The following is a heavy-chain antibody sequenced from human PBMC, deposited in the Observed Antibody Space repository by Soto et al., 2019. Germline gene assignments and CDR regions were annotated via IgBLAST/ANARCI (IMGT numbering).Heavy chain of an antibody. D-gene: IGHD2-15*01. CDR1: GGSISSGGYY. CDR3: ARAKLGYCSGASCYGGHYYYYYLDV. CDR2: IYYSGST. J-gene: IGHJ6*03. V-gene: IGHV4-31*03. Sequence: SETLSLTCTVSGGSISSGGYYWSWIRQHPGKGLEWIGYIYYSGSTYYNPSLKSRVTISVDTSKNQFSLKLSSVTAADTAVYHCARAKLGYCSGASCYGGHYYYYYLDVWGKGTTVTVSS.